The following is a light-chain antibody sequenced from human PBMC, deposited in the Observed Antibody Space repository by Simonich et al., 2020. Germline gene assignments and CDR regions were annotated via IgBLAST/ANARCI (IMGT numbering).Light chain of an antibody. Sequence: DIVMTQSPDSLAVSLGERATINCKSSQSVLYSSNNKNYLAGYQQKPGPPPKLLLYWASTRESGVPDRFSGRGSGTDFTLTISSLQAEDVAVYYCQQYYSTPLTFGGGTKVEIK. CDR1: QSVLYSSNNKNY. V-gene: IGKV4-1*01. CDR3: QQYYSTPLT. CDR2: WAS. J-gene: IGKJ4*01.